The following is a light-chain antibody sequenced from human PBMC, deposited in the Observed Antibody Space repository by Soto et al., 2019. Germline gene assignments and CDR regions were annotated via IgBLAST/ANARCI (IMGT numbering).Light chain of an antibody. CDR1: QSLLHSNGYNY. V-gene: IGKV2-28*01. CDR2: LGS. CDR3: MQILQTLYT. J-gene: IGKJ2*01. Sequence: DIVMTQSPLSLPVTPGEPASISCRSSQSLLHSNGYNYLGWYLQKPGQSPQLLIYLGSNRASGVTDRFSGSGSGTDFTLKISRVEAEDAGVYYCMQILQTLYTFGQGTKLEIK.